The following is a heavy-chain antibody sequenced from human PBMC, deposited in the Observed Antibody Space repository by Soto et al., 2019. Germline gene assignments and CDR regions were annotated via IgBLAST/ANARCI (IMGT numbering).Heavy chain of an antibody. V-gene: IGHV4-30-4*01. CDR1: GDSISSADYF. Sequence: SETLSLTCSVSGDSISSADYFWTLIRQSPGKGLEWMGYIFHSGTTYYNPSLKGRLLISIENSKNQFSLRLTSVTAADSAVYFCAREPYLPMARNDFLGPGTLVPVSS. CDR3: AREPYLPMARNDF. J-gene: IGHJ4*02. CDR2: IFHSGTT. D-gene: IGHD3-10*01.